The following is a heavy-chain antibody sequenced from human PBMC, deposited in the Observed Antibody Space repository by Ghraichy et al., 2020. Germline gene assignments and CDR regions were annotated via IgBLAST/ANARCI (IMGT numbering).Heavy chain of an antibody. CDR2: IYYSGST. CDR3: ARDSGQQLFD. CDR1: GGSISSYY. D-gene: IGHD6-13*01. Sequence: SETLSLTCTVSGGSISSYYWSWIRQPPGKGLEWIGYIYYSGSTNYNPSLKSRVTISVDTSKNQFSLKLSSVTAADTAVYYCARDSGQQLFDWGQGTLVTVSS. V-gene: IGHV4-59*01. J-gene: IGHJ4*02.